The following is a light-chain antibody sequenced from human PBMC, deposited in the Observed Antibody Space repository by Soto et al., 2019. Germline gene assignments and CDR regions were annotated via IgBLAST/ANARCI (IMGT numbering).Light chain of an antibody. CDR3: QQYDNWPLT. CDR2: AAS. J-gene: IGKJ4*01. CDR1: QSVSSN. Sequence: IVMTQSPVTLSVSPGEIATLSCRASQSVSSNLAWYQQRPGQAPRLLMYAASTPATGIPARFSGSGSGTEFSLTISVLQSEDCVVYFCQQYDNWPLTFGGGTKVEMK. V-gene: IGKV3-15*01.